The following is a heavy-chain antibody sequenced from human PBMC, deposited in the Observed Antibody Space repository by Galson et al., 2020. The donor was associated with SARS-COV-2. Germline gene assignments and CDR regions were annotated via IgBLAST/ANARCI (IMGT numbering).Heavy chain of an antibody. V-gene: IGHV3-48*01. CDR1: GFTLSSYS. D-gene: IGHD3-9*01. Sequence: GGSLRLSCAASGFTLSSYSMNWVRQAPGKGLEWVSFISSTSSTIYYADSVTGRFTISRDSAKNSLYLQMSGLRVEDTAMYYCARDHHHYDILTGFDCWGQGTLVTVAS. CDR3: ARDHHHYDILTGFDC. J-gene: IGHJ4*02. CDR2: ISSTSSTI.